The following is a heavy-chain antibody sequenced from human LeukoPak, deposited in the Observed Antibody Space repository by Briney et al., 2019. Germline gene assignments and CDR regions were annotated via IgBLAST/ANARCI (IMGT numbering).Heavy chain of an antibody. D-gene: IGHD5/OR15-5a*01. CDR3: ARDLSVSGPFDY. Sequence: ASVKVSCKAAGYTFTSYGISWVRQAPGQGLEWMGWISAYNGNTNYAQKLQGRVTMTTDTSTSTAYMELRSLRSEDPAVYYCARDLSVSGPFDYWGQGTLVTVSS. CDR1: GYTFTSYG. V-gene: IGHV1-18*01. J-gene: IGHJ4*02. CDR2: ISAYNGNT.